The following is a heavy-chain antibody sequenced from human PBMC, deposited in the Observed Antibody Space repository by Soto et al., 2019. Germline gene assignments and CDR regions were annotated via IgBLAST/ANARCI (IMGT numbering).Heavy chain of an antibody. Sequence: QVQLVQSGAEVKKPGSSVKVSCKASGGTFSSYAISWVRQAPGQGLEWMGGIIPIFGTANYAQKFQGRVTITADESTSTAYMELSRLRSEDTAVYYCAADCSGGSCYSSHNWFDPWGQGTLVTVSS. CDR3: AADCSGGSCYSSHNWFDP. D-gene: IGHD2-15*01. V-gene: IGHV1-69*12. CDR2: IIPIFGTA. J-gene: IGHJ5*02. CDR1: GGTFSSYA.